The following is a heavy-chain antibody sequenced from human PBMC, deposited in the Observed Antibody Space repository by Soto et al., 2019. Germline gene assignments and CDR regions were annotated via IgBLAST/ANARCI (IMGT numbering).Heavy chain of an antibody. V-gene: IGHV4-34*01. D-gene: IGHD3-16*01. Sequence: PSETLSLTYAVYGGSFSGYYWSWIRQPPGKGLEWIGEINHSGSTNYNPSLKSRVTISVDTSKNQFSLKLSSVTAADTAVYYCARRGRLYDYCLGRTRPFDYYYGMDVWSQGTTVT. CDR1: GGSFSGYY. CDR3: ARRGRLYDYCLGRTRPFDYYYGMDV. J-gene: IGHJ6*02. CDR2: INHSGST.